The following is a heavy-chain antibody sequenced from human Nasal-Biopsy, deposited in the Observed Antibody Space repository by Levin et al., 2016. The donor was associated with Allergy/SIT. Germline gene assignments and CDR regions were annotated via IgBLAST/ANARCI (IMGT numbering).Heavy chain of an antibody. Sequence: GGSLRLSCVVSELSVSINYMSWVRQAPGSRPEWVSVLYSDDSTYYGDSVRGRFTISRDTSNNTLFLQMNNLRTEDTAVYYCVGRVGNYWGQGTLVTVSS. D-gene: IGHD1-26*01. V-gene: IGHV3-53*01. CDR2: LYSDDST. CDR1: ELSVSINY. CDR3: VGRVGNY. J-gene: IGHJ4*02.